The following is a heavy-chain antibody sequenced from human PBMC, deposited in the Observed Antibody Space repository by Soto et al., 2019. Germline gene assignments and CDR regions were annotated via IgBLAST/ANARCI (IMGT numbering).Heavy chain of an antibody. D-gene: IGHD3-16*02. CDR1: GGSISSSNYY. V-gene: IGHV4-39*01. J-gene: IGHJ4*02. CDR2: IYYSGST. CDR3: ARHHSMDYICGSYRSEYYFDY. Sequence: QLQLQESGPGLVKPSETLSLTCTVSGGSISSSNYYWGWIRQPPGKGLEWMGSIYYSGSTYYNPFLKSRVTISVETSKNQFSLKLSAVTAADTAVYYCARHHSMDYICGSYRSEYYFDYWGQGTLVTVSS.